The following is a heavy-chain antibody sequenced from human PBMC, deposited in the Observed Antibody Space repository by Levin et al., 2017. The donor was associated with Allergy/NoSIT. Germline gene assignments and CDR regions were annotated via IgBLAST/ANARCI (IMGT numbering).Heavy chain of an antibody. J-gene: IGHJ4*02. CDR1: GFTFSSYS. V-gene: IGHV3-74*01. Sequence: GGSLRLSCAASGFTFSSYSMNWVRQAPGKGLEWVSRINSDGSSTSYADSVKGRFTISRDNAKNTLYLQMNSLRAEDTAVYYCAREGPSGWYDYWGQGTLVTVSS. CDR3: AREGPSGWYDY. CDR2: INSDGSST. D-gene: IGHD6-19*01.